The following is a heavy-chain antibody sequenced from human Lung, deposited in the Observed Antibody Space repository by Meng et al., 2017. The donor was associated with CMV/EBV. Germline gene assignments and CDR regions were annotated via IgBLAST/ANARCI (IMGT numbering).Heavy chain of an antibody. Sequence: GGSLRLSCAASGFTVSGNYMSWVRQAPGKGLEWVSVIYSGGSTYYADSVKGRFTISRDNSKNTLYLQMNSLRAEDTAVYYCARAMTLALAGVPSEFDPWGQGTLVXVSS. CDR1: GFTVSGNY. D-gene: IGHD6-13*01. J-gene: IGHJ5*02. V-gene: IGHV3-53*05. CDR2: IYSGGST. CDR3: ARAMTLALAGVPSEFDP.